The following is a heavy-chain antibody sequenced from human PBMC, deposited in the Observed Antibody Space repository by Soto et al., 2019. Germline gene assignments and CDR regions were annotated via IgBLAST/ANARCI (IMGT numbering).Heavy chain of an antibody. CDR3: ARAPTYYDFWSGYYIPYYYYYMDV. CDR1: GFTFSSYS. J-gene: IGHJ6*03. D-gene: IGHD3-3*01. Sequence: PGGSLRLSCAASGFTFSSYSMNWVRQAPGKGLEWVSSISSSSSYIYYADSVKGRFTISRDNAKNSLYLQMNSLRAEDTAVYYCARAPTYYDFWSGYYIPYYYYYMDVWGKGTTVTVSS. CDR2: ISSSSSYI. V-gene: IGHV3-21*01.